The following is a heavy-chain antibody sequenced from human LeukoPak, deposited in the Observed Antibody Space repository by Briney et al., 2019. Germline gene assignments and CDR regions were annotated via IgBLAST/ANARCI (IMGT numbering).Heavy chain of an antibody. V-gene: IGHV4-39*01. Sequence: SETLSLTCTVSGGSISSSSYYWGWIRQPPGKGLEWIGSIYYSGSTYYHPSLKSRVTISVDTSKNQFSLKLSSVTAADTAVYYCARRDCSSDCHRIFDYWGQGTLVTVSS. J-gene: IGHJ4*02. CDR3: ARRDCSSDCHRIFDY. CDR1: GGSISSSSYY. D-gene: IGHD2-2*01. CDR2: IYYSGST.